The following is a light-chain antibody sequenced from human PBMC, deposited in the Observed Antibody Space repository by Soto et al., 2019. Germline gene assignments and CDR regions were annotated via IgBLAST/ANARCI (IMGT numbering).Light chain of an antibody. V-gene: IGKV1-5*03. CDR3: QHYYTDPWT. CDR2: KAS. J-gene: IGKJ1*01. CDR1: QSISNW. Sequence: WCASQSISNWLAWYQQKPGKAPDLLIYKASSLDSGVPSRFIGSGSGTEFALPFSHLHSADFPTYFCQHYYTDPWTFRQGTKVDI.